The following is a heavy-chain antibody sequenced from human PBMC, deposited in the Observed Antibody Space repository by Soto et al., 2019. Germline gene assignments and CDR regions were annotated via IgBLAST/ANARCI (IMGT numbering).Heavy chain of an antibody. D-gene: IGHD1-26*01. CDR1: GFTFSSYA. V-gene: IGHV3-30-3*01. Sequence: GGSLRLSCAASGFTFSSYAMHWVRQAPGKGLEWVAVISYDGSNKYYADSVKGRFTISRDNSKNTLYLQMNSLRAEDTAVYYCARQPGAAFDIWGQGTMVTVSS. CDR2: ISYDGSNK. CDR3: ARQPGAAFDI. J-gene: IGHJ3*02.